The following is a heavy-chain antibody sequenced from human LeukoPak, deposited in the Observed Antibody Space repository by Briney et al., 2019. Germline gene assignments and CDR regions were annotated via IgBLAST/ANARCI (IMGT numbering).Heavy chain of an antibody. CDR2: IIPIFGTA. Sequence: ASVKVSCKASGGTFSSYAISWVRQAPGQGLEWMGGIIPIFGTANYARKFQGRVTITADESTSTAYMELSSLRSEDTAVYYCARAGYYDILTGLLYYYGMDVWGKGTTVTVSS. CDR3: ARAGYYDILTGLLYYYGMDV. V-gene: IGHV1-69*13. D-gene: IGHD3-9*01. J-gene: IGHJ6*04. CDR1: GGTFSSYA.